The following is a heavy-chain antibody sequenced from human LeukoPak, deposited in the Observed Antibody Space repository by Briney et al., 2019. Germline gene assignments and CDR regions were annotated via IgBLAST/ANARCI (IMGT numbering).Heavy chain of an antibody. J-gene: IGHJ5*02. V-gene: IGHV1-18*01. CDR3: ARDRYCSGSSCYSFTSNGWFDP. D-gene: IGHD2-15*01. CDR1: GYTFTSYG. CDR2: ISAYNGNT. Sequence: ASVKVSCKASGYTFTSYGISWVRQAPGQGLEWMGWISAYNGNTNYAQKLQGRVTMTTDTSTSTAYMELRSLRSDDTAVYYCARDRYCSGSSCYSFTSNGWFDPWGQGTLVTVSS.